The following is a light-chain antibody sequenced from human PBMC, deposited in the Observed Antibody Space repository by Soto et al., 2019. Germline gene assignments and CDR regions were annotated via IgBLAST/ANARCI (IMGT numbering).Light chain of an antibody. CDR1: QSVGNK. V-gene: IGKV3-15*01. CDR3: QHYNNYLAWT. Sequence: DIVMTQSPGTLSLSPGARATLFCRASQSVGNKLIWYQQKPGQAPRILIFDAITRATGIPGRFSGSGSGTEFTLTISSLQSEDSALYYCQHYNNYLAWTFGQGTKVEIK. J-gene: IGKJ1*01. CDR2: DAI.